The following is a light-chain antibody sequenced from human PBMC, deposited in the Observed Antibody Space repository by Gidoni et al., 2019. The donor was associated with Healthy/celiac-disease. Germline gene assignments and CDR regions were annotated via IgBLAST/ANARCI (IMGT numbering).Light chain of an antibody. CDR2: KGS. Sequence: DIQMTQSPSTLSASVGDRVTITCRASQSISSWLAWYQQKPGKAPKLLIYKGSSLESGVPSRFSGSGSGTEFTLTSRSLQPDDFATYYCQQYNSDWTFGQGTKVEIK. CDR3: QQYNSDWT. V-gene: IGKV1-5*03. CDR1: QSISSW. J-gene: IGKJ1*01.